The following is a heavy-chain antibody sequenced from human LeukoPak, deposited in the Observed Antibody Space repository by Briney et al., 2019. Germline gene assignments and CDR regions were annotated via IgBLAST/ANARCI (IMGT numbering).Heavy chain of an antibody. Sequence: SETLSLTCTVSGASVSSSSYYWGWIRQPPGKGLEWIASISYSGSTYYNPSLKSRVTISVDTSKNQVSLKLTSVTAADTGVYFCERATAEWFRDVWNHSLGNWFDPWGQGTLVTVSS. D-gene: IGHD3-10*01. V-gene: IGHV4-39*07. CDR2: ISYSGST. CDR1: GASVSSSSYY. J-gene: IGHJ5*02. CDR3: ERATAEWFRDVWNHSLGNWFDP.